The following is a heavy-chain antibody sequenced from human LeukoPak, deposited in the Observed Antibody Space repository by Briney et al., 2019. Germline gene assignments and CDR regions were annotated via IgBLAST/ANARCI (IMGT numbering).Heavy chain of an antibody. CDR1: GFTFSSYS. J-gene: IGHJ4*02. V-gene: IGHV3-21*01. Sequence: GGSLRLSCAASGFTFSSYSMNWVRQASGKGLEWVSSISSSSSYIYYADSVKGRFTISRDNPKNSLYLQMNSLRAEDTAVYYCARDIEAVGATTADYWGQGTLVTVSS. CDR2: ISSSSSYI. CDR3: ARDIEAVGATTADY. D-gene: IGHD1-26*01.